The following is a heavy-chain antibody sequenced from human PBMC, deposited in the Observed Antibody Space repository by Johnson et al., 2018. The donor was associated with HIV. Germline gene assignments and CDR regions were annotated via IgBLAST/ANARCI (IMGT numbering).Heavy chain of an antibody. D-gene: IGHD5-18*01. J-gene: IGHJ3*02. CDR2: ISYEGNNK. Sequence: VQLVESGGGLVQPGGSLRLSCAASGFTFRSYPMHWVRQAPGKGLEWVAVISYEGNNKYYADSVKGRFSISRDNSKNTLYLQMNSLRPEDTAIYYCARLPSGYSRDAFDIWGQGTMVTVSS. CDR3: ARLPSGYSRDAFDI. V-gene: IGHV3-30*04. CDR1: GFTFRSYP.